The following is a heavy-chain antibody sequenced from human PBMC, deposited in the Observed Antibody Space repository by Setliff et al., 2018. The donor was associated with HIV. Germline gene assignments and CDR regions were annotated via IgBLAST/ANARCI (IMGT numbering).Heavy chain of an antibody. V-gene: IGHV4-34*01. Sequence: PSETLSLTCAVYGGSFSASYWSWVRQTPGKGLEWLGEINHSGTTKYNPSLKSRVSISVNKPRNQFSLKLSSVTAADTAVYYCVRQPHDFDSSGYYGDAFDIWGQGTMVTVSS. J-gene: IGHJ3*02. CDR1: GGSFSASY. D-gene: IGHD3-22*01. CDR2: INHSGTT. CDR3: VRQPHDFDSSGYYGDAFDI.